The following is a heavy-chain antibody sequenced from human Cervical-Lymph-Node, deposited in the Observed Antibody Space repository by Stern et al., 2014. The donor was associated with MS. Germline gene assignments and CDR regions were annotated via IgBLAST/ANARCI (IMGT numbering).Heavy chain of an antibody. CDR1: GGTFSSSYA. Sequence: VQLLQSGAEVKKPGSSVNVSCKASGGTFSSSYAITWMRQAPGQGLEWMGRIIPILGLPNYAQKFQGRVTITADTSTSTAYMELSSLRSEDTAVYYCARGVVSNRAAATQHNLFDPWGQGTLGTVSS. D-gene: IGHD2-15*01. CDR3: ARGVVSNRAAATQHNLFDP. V-gene: IGHV1-69*09. J-gene: IGHJ5*02. CDR2: IIPILGLP.